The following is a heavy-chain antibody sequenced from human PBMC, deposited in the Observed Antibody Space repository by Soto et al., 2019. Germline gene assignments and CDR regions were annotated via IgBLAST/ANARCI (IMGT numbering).Heavy chain of an antibody. CDR1: GFTFSSYG. J-gene: IGHJ4*02. V-gene: IGHV3-30*18. CDR2: ISYDGSNT. Sequence: QVQLVESGGGVVQPGRSLRLSCAASGFTFSSYGMHWVRQAPGKGLEWVAVISYDGSNTYYADSVKGRFTISRDNSKNTLYLQLNRLRAEDTAVYYCAKVRYSSSWYYFDYWGQGTLVTVSS. D-gene: IGHD6-13*01. CDR3: AKVRYSSSWYYFDY.